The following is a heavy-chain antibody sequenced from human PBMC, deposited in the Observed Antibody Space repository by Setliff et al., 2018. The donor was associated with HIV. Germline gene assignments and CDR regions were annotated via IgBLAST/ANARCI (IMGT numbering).Heavy chain of an antibody. CDR3: ARGPQYNFWGGYLGL. CDR2: IDSDGSDT. V-gene: IGHV3-74*01. CDR1: GLTFSNYW. Sequence: GGSLRLSCAASGLTFSNYWMHWVRQAPGKGLEWVSRIDSDGSDTNYADSLRGRFTISRDNAKNTVYLQLTSLRAEDTAVYYCARGPQYNFWGGYLGLWGQGTLVTVSS. J-gene: IGHJ4*02. D-gene: IGHD3-3*01.